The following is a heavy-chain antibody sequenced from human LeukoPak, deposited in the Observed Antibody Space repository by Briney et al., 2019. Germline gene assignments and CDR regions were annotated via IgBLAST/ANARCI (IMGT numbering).Heavy chain of an antibody. J-gene: IGHJ6*02. CDR1: GFTFSSYG. CDR2: ISYDGSNK. V-gene: IGHV3-30*03. D-gene: IGHD6-19*01. Sequence: GGSLRLSCAASGFTFSSYGMHWVRQAPGKGLEWVVVISYDGSNKYYADSVKGRFTISRDNSKNTLYLQMNSLRAEDTAVYYCASDSSGWYYYYGMDAWGQGTTVTVSS. CDR3: ASDSSGWYYYYGMDA.